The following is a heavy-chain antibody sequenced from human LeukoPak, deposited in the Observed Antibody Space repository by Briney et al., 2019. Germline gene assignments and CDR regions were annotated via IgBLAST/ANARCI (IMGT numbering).Heavy chain of an antibody. J-gene: IGHJ4*02. D-gene: IGHD3-10*02. V-gene: IGHV3-23*01. Sequence: GGSLRLSCEASGFTFGNYAMSWVRQAPGKGLEWVSAISGTGGTTYYADSVKGRFTISRDNSKNTLYLQMNSLRAEDTAVYYCAKDLLGEVDYWGQGTLVTVSS. CDR1: GFTFGNYA. CDR2: ISGTGGTT. CDR3: AKDLLGEVDY.